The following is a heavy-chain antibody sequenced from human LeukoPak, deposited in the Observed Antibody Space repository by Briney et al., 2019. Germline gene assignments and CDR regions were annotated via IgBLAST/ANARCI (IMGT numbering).Heavy chain of an antibody. J-gene: IGHJ3*02. D-gene: IGHD2-2*01. CDR3: ARSPTTDIVVVPAALGAFDI. V-gene: IGHV3-7*01. Sequence: GGSLRLSCAASGFTFSSYWMSWVRQAPGKGLEWVANIKQDGSEKYYVDSVKGRFTISRDNAKNSLYLQMNSLRDEDTAVYYCARSPTTDIVVVPAALGAFDIWGQGTMVTVSS. CDR1: GFTFSSYW. CDR2: IKQDGSEK.